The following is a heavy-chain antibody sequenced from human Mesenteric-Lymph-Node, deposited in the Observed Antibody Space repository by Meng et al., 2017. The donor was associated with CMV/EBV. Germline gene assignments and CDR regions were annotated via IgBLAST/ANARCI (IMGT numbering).Heavy chain of an antibody. V-gene: IGHV3-33*06. D-gene: IGHD3-22*01. CDR3: AKDRVSGGYSVDF. CDR1: GFIFNTYG. CDR2: IWYDGSNK. J-gene: IGHJ4*02. Sequence: GESLKISCATSGFIFNTYGMHWVRQAPGKGLEWVAVIWYDGSNKYYEDSVKGRFTISRDNSKNTLYLQMNSLRAEDTAMYYCAKDRVSGGYSVDFWGQGTLVTVSS.